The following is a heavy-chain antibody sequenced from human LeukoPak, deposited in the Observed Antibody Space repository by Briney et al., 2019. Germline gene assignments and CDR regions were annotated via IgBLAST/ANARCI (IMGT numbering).Heavy chain of an antibody. CDR1: GFTFSNYS. D-gene: IGHD3-10*01. Sequence: GGSLRLSCAASGFTFSNYSMSWVRQASGKGLEWVANIKQDGSEKYYVDSVKGRFTISRDNAKNSLDLQMNSLRAEDTAVYYCARVRGTLGYAFDVWGPGTMVTVSS. CDR2: IKQDGSEK. J-gene: IGHJ3*01. V-gene: IGHV3-7*04. CDR3: ARVRGTLGYAFDV.